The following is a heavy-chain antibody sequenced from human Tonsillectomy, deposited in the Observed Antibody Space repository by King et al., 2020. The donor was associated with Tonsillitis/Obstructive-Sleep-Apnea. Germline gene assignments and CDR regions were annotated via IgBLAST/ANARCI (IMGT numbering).Heavy chain of an antibody. Sequence: VQLVESGGGLVQPGGSLRLSCAASGFTFSSYEMNWVRQAPGKGLEWVSYISSSGSTIYYADSVKGRFTISRDNAKNSLYLQMNSLRAEDTAVYYCARGHFGVVIAIPCDYWGQGTLVTGSS. CDR1: GFTFSSYE. D-gene: IGHD2-21*01. CDR3: ARGHFGVVIAIPCDY. CDR2: ISSSGSTI. V-gene: IGHV3-48*03. J-gene: IGHJ4*02.